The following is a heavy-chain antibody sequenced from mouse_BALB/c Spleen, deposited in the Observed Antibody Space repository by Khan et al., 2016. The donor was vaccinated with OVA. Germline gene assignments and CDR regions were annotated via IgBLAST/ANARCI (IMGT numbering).Heavy chain of an antibody. CDR1: GYTVTDYY. CDR2: ISPGSGDT. J-gene: IGHJ3*01. V-gene: IGHV1-77*01. Sequence: QVRLQQSGAELARPGASVKLSCKASGYTVTDYYINWVKQRTGQGLEWIGEISPGSGDTYYNEKFKGKATLTADKSSSTVYMQLSSLTAEASAVYFCARRNYFGYAFAYWGQGTLVTVSA. D-gene: IGHD1-2*01. CDR3: ARRNYFGYAFAY.